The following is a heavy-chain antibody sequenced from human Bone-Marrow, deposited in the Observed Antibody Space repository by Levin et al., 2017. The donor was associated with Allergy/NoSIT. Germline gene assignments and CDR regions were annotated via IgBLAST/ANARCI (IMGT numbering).Heavy chain of an antibody. CDR3: ARGDYGDYVGENVAFDI. CDR1: GYTFTSYY. Sequence: ASVKVSCKASGYTFTSYYMHWVRQAPGQGLEWMGIINPSGGSTSYAQKFQGRVTMTRDTSTSTVYMELSSLRSEDTAVYYCARGDYGDYVGENVAFDIWGQGTMVTVSS. V-gene: IGHV1-46*03. CDR2: INPSGGST. D-gene: IGHD4-17*01. J-gene: IGHJ3*02.